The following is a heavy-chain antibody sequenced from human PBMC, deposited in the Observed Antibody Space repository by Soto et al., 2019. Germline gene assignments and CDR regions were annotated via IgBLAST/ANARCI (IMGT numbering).Heavy chain of an antibody. Sequence: PSETLSLTCTVSGASISRGDYYWNWIRQSPGKGLEWIGNTYNNGRPNYNPSLKSRVTISGDSSKNQFSLKLRSLSAAGTAVYYCARGGVYDFWSGLFDWGQGTLVTVSS. J-gene: IGHJ4*02. CDR1: GASISRGDYY. D-gene: IGHD3-3*01. CDR3: ARGGVYDFWSGLFD. CDR2: TYNNGRP. V-gene: IGHV4-30-4*01.